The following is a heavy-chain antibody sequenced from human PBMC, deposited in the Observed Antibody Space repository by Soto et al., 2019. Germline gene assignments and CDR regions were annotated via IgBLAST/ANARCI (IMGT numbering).Heavy chain of an antibody. J-gene: IGHJ2*01. CDR1: GFTFNTYS. CDR3: ARVMSISWYFDL. V-gene: IGHV3-48*01. CDR2: ISSSSSSI. Sequence: EVQLVESGGGLVQPGGPLRLSCAAYGFTFNTYSMNWVRQAPGKGLEWLSYISSSSSSIYYADSVKGRFTISRDNAKNSLYLQMNSLRAEDTAKYYCARVMSISWYFDLWGRGTLVTVSS. D-gene: IGHD5-12*01.